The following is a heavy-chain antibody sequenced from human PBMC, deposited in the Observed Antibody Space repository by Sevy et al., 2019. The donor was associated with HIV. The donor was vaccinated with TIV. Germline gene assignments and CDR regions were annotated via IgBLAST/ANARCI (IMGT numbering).Heavy chain of an antibody. CDR2: ISSSGSTI. J-gene: IGHJ6*02. V-gene: IGHV3-11*04. CDR3: ARVGGDRRYCGGDCYSHYYYYGMDV. Sequence: GGSLRLSCAASGFAFSDYYMSWIRQAPGKGLEWVSYISSSGSTIYYADSVKGRFTISRDKAKNSLYLQMNSLRAEDTAVYYCARVGGDRRYCGGDCYSHYYYYGMDVWGQGTTVTVSS. D-gene: IGHD2-21*02. CDR1: GFAFSDYY.